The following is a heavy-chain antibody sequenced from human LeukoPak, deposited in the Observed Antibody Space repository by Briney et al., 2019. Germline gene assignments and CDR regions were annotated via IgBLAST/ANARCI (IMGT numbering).Heavy chain of an antibody. CDR3: AKGSYVLLWFGELFG. V-gene: IGHV3-23*01. Sequence: PGGSLRLSCAASGFTFSSYAMSWVRQAPGKGLEWVSAISGSGGSTYYADSMKGRFTISRDNSKNTLYLQMNSLRAEDTAVYYCAKGSYVLLWFGELFGWGQGTLVTVSS. CDR2: ISGSGGST. J-gene: IGHJ4*02. D-gene: IGHD3-10*01. CDR1: GFTFSSYA.